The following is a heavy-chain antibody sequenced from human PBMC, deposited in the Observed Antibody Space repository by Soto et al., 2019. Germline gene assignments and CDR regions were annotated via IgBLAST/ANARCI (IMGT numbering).Heavy chain of an antibody. CDR2: LVPQFGTP. Sequence: QVQLVQSGAEVKKPGSSVKVSCLASRGTFNRYAINWVRQAPGHGLEWQGALVPQFGTPNYAQKFQDRVTIVADESTNTTSMELRGLTSDDTAVYYCARQNRDTPMVPFDVWGQGTLVTVSS. J-gene: IGHJ4*02. CDR3: ARQNRDTPMVPFDV. V-gene: IGHV1-69*01. D-gene: IGHD5-18*01. CDR1: RGTFNRYA.